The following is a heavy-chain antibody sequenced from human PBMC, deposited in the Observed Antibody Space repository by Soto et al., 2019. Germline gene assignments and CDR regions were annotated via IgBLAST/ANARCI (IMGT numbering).Heavy chain of an antibody. CDR1: GYTLTELS. CDR3: ATDHIVVVPAAPNYYYYYYGMDV. V-gene: IGHV1-24*01. D-gene: IGHD2-2*01. CDR2: FDPEDGET. Sequence: VASVKVSCKVSGYTLTELSMHWVRQAPGKGLEWMGGFDPEDGETIYAQKFQGRVTMTEDTSTDTAYMELSSLRSEDTAVYYCATDHIVVVPAAPNYYYYYYGMDVWGQGTTVTVS. J-gene: IGHJ6*02.